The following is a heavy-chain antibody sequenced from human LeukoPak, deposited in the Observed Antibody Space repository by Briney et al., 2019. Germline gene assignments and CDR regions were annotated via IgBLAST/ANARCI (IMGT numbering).Heavy chain of an antibody. V-gene: IGHV1-2*02. CDR2: INPKSGDT. CDR3: ARDLTSTPYWELDY. D-gene: IGHD2-8*02. CDR1: GYTLIDYF. J-gene: IGHJ4*02. Sequence: ASVKVSCKASGYTLIDYFIHRVRQAPGQGLEWMGRINPKSGDTEYVQKFQGRVTMTRDTSISTLYMELTRLTSDDTAVYFCARDLTSTPYWELDYWGQGTLITVSS.